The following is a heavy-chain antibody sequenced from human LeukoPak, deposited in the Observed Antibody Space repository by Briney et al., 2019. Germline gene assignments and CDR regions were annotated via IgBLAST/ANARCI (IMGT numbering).Heavy chain of an antibody. Sequence: PSETLSLTCTVSGGSISNYYWSWIRQPPGKGLEWIGYIYYTGSTNYNPSLTSRVNISVDTSKNQFSLNLTSVTAADTAVYYCANAGADYGGNSYDYWGQGTLVTVSS. V-gene: IGHV4-59*01. D-gene: IGHD4-23*01. CDR1: GGSISNYY. CDR2: IYYTGST. J-gene: IGHJ4*02. CDR3: ANAGADYGGNSYDY.